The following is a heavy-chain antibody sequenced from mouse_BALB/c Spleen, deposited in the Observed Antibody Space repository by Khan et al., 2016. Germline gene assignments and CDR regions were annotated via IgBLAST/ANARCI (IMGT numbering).Heavy chain of an antibody. V-gene: IGHV9-3-1*01. CDR3: ARPDYCSSRWFAY. Sequence: QIQLVQSGPELKKPGETVRISCKASGYTFTNSGMNWVKQAPGKGLKWMGWINTYTGEPTYADDFKGRFAFSLETSASTAYLQINNLKNEDTATYFYARPDYCSSRWFAYWVQGTLVTVSA. D-gene: IGHD1-1*01. CDR2: INTYTGEP. J-gene: IGHJ3*01. CDR1: GYTFTNSG.